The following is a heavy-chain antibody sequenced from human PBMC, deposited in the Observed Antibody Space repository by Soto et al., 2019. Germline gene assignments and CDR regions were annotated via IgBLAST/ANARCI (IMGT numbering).Heavy chain of an antibody. D-gene: IGHD2-2*01. J-gene: IGHJ5*02. Sequence: PWGSLRLSCSASVFTFSSYAMSWFRQAPGKGLEWVSAISGSGGSTYYADSVKGRFTISRDNSKNTLYLQMNSLRAEDTAVYYCAKDDTRSPGSWFDPWGQGTLVTVSS. CDR3: AKDDTRSPGSWFDP. CDR1: VFTFSSYA. V-gene: IGHV3-23*01. CDR2: ISGSGGST.